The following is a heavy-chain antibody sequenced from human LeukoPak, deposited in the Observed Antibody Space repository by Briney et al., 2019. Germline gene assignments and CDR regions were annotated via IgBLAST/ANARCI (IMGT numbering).Heavy chain of an antibody. CDR2: IIPIFGTA. CDR1: GGTLSSYA. CDR3: ARDLGYCSSTSCYYYMDV. V-gene: IGHV1-69*13. Sequence: ASVKVSCKASGGTLSSYAISWVRQAPGQGLEWMGGIIPIFGTANYAQKFQGRVTITADESTSTAYMELSSLRSEDTAVYYCARDLGYCSSTSCYYYMDVWGKGTTVTVSS. D-gene: IGHD2-2*01. J-gene: IGHJ6*03.